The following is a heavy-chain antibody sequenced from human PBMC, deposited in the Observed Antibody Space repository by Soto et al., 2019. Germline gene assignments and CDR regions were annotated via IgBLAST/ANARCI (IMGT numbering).Heavy chain of an antibody. J-gene: IGHJ3*01. D-gene: IGHD6-25*01. V-gene: IGHV4-34*01. CDR2: INHSGRT. CDR3: VERSFDL. CDR1: GGSFSAYY. Sequence: SETLSLTCAVYGGSFSAYYWNWVRQPPGKGLEWIGEINHSGRTNYSPSLKSRVTMSLHTSNNQFSLKLNSVTAADTAIYYCVERSFDLRGKGTKVTVSS.